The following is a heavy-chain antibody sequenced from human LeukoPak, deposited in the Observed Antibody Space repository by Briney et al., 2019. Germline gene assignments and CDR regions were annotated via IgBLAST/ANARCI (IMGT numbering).Heavy chain of an antibody. CDR2: INPNSGDT. D-gene: IGHD2-15*01. Sequence: ASVKVSCKASGYTFTVYYMYWVRQAPGQGLEWMGRINPNSGDTDYAQNFQGRVAMTRDTSISTAYMELTNLRSDDTAVYYCARGYCSGGTCYLVENWFDPWGQGTLVTVSS. V-gene: IGHV1-2*06. J-gene: IGHJ5*02. CDR1: GYTFTVYY. CDR3: ARGYCSGGTCYLVENWFDP.